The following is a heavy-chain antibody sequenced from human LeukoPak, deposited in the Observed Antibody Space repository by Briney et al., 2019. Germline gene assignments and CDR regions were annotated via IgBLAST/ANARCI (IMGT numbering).Heavy chain of an antibody. CDR3: ARDRRRDGYNFDI. CDR2: IYHSGST. J-gene: IGHJ4*02. V-gene: IGHV4-38-2*02. CDR1: GYSISSGYY. D-gene: IGHD5-24*01. Sequence: PSETLSLTCTVSGYSISSGYYWGWIRQPPGKGLEWIGSIYHSGSTYYNPSLKSRVTISVDTSKNQFSLKLSSVTAADTAVYYCARDRRRDGYNFDIWGQGTLVTVSS.